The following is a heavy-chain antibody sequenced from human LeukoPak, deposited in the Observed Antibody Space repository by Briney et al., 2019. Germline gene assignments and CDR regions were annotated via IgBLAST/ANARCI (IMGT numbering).Heavy chain of an antibody. CDR2: IYHSGST. J-gene: IGHJ3*02. Sequence: SETLSLTCAVSGGSISSGRSSWNWFRQPPGKGLEWIGYIYHSGSTYYNPSLKSRVAISVDRSKNQFSLKLRSVTAADTALYYCARGGTAFDIWGQGTMVTVSS. CDR1: GGSISSGRSS. V-gene: IGHV4-30-2*01. CDR3: ARGGTAFDI. D-gene: IGHD1-26*01.